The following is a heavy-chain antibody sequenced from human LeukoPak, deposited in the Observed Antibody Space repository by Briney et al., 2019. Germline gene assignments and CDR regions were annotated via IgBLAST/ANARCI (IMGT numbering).Heavy chain of an antibody. J-gene: IGHJ5*02. CDR2: ISGSGGST. V-gene: IGHV3-23*01. CDR1: GFTFSSYA. D-gene: IGHD3-10*01. Sequence: GGSLRLSCAASGFTFSSYAMSWVRQAPGKGLEWVSAISGSGGSTYYADSVEGRFTISRDNSKNTLYLQMNSLRAEDTAVYYCAKVDRYYYGSGSPYNWFDPWGQGTLVTVSS. CDR3: AKVDRYYYGSGSPYNWFDP.